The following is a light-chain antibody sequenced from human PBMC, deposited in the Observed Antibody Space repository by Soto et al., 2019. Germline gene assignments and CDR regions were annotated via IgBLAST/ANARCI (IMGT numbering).Light chain of an antibody. CDR3: SSFTTSNTLV. CDR2: DVS. V-gene: IGLV2-14*03. J-gene: IGLJ2*01. CDR1: SSDVGAYKF. Sequence: QSALTQPASVSGSPGQSITISCTGTSSDVGAYKFVSWFQQLPGKAPKLMISDVSNRPSGVSDRFSGSKSGNTASLTISGLQAEDEADYYCSSFTTSNTLVFGGGTKLTVL.